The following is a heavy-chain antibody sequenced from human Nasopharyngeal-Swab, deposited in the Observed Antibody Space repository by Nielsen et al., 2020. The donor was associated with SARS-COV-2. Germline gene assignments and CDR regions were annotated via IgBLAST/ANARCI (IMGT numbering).Heavy chain of an antibody. J-gene: IGHJ5*02. D-gene: IGHD5-18*01. V-gene: IGHV4-38-2*02. CDR2: IYHSGST. CDR3: ARVTLGEDSYGDNWFDP. Sequence: WIRQPPGKGLEWIGSIYHSGSTYYNPSLKSRVTISVYTSKNQFSLKLSSVTAADTAVYYCARVTLGEDSYGDNWFDPWGQGTLVTVSS.